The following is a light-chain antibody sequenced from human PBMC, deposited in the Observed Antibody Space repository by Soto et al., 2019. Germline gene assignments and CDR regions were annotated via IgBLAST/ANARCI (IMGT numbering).Light chain of an antibody. J-gene: IGKJ2*01. CDR2: NAS. CDR1: HSVDNNY. Sequence: EIVLTQSPGTLSLSPGERATLFRRASHSVDNNYLAWYQQKRGQTPRLLIYNASLRAAGIPDRFSGSGSGTDFTLTISRLEPEDSAMYYCQLYSNTPLYAFGQGTNLEIK. V-gene: IGKV3-20*01. CDR3: QLYSNTPLYA.